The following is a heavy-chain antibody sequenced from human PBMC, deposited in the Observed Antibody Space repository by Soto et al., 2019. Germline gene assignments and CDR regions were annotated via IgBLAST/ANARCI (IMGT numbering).Heavy chain of an antibody. CDR2: ISAYNGNT. CDR1: GFGLINYG. CDR3: ARLGVTTSVYYYTMDV. D-gene: IGHD4-4*01. J-gene: IGHJ6*02. Sequence: ASVKVSCKASGFGLINYGFTWVRQAPGPGLEWMGWISAYNGNTIYAQNLQGRLTMTRDTSTSTAYMELRSLRSDDTAVHYCARLGVTTSVYYYTMDVWGQGTTVTVSS. V-gene: IGHV1-18*04.